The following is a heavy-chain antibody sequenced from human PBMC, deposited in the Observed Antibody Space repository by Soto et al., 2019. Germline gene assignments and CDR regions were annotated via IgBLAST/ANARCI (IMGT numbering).Heavy chain of an antibody. Sequence: LRLSCAASGFTFSSYAMSWVRQAPGKGLEWVSAISGSGGSTYYADSVKGRFTISRDNSKNTLYLQMNSLRAEDTAVYYCAKSSGWARYYFDYWGQGTLVTVSS. CDR1: GFTFSSYA. D-gene: IGHD6-19*01. CDR2: ISGSGGST. J-gene: IGHJ4*02. CDR3: AKSSGWARYYFDY. V-gene: IGHV3-23*01.